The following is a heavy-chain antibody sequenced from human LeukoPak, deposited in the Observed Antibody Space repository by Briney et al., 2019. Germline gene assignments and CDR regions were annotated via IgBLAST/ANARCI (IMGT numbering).Heavy chain of an antibody. CDR3: GGGCGEGDFYYYYMDV. Sequence: GGSLRLSCAASGFTFSSYWMSWVRQAPGKGLEWVANIKQDGSEKYYVDSVKGRFTISRDNAKNSLYLQMNSLRAEDTAVYYWGGGCGEGDFYYYYMDVWGKGTTVTVSS. D-gene: IGHD3-10*01. CDR1: GFTFSSYW. CDR2: IKQDGSEK. J-gene: IGHJ6*03. V-gene: IGHV3-7*01.